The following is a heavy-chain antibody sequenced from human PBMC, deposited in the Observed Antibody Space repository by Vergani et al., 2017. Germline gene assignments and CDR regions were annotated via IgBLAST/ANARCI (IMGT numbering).Heavy chain of an antibody. D-gene: IGHD4-17*01. CDR3: ARALRRGYGDYVDY. V-gene: IGHV4-31*03. CDR1: GGSISSGGYY. CDR2: IYYSGST. J-gene: IGHJ4*02. Sequence: QVQLQESGPGLVKPSQTLSLTCTVSGGSISSGGYYWSWIRQHPGKGLEWIGYIYYSGSTYYNPSLKSRVTISLDTSKNQFSLNLSSVTAADTAVYYCARALRRGYGDYVDYWGQGTLVTVSS.